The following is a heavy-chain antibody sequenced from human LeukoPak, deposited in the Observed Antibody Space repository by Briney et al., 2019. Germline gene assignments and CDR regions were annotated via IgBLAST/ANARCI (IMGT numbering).Heavy chain of an antibody. CDR1: GFTFGDNA. CDR3: TRGIAKTGMNC. CDR2: IRSKTYGETT. Sequence: GGSLRLSCTASGFTFGDNAMTLVRQAPGGGPEGVGFIRSKTYGETTEYAASVKGRFTISRDDSKSIAYLQMNSLKSEDTAVYYCTRGIAKTGMNCWGQGTLVTVSA. V-gene: IGHV3-49*04. D-gene: IGHD6-19*01. J-gene: IGHJ4*02.